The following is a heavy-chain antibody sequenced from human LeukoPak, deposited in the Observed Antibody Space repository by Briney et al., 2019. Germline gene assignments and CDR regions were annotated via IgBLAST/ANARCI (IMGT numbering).Heavy chain of an antibody. Sequence: GGPLRLSCAASDFTFGNYWMSWVRQVPGKGPEGVANIRQDGNEFYYVDSVKGRFTFSRDNAKNSLYLQMNSLRVEDTAVYYCARDKVSGATLLDYWGQGTLVTVSS. D-gene: IGHD1-26*01. CDR1: DFTFGNYW. CDR2: IRQDGNEF. J-gene: IGHJ4*02. V-gene: IGHV3-7*01. CDR3: ARDKVSGATLLDY.